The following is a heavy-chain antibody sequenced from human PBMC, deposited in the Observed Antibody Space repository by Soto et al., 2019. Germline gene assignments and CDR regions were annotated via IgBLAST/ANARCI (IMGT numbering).Heavy chain of an antibody. J-gene: IGHJ5*02. V-gene: IGHV3-21*01. CDR2: ISSSSSYI. CDR1: GFTFSSYS. CDR3: ARDRIKSIAARPGWFDP. Sequence: PGGSLRLSCAASGFTFSSYSMNWVRQPPGKGLEWVSSISSSSSYIYYADSVKGRFTISRDNAKNSLYLQMNSLRAEDTAVYYCARDRIKSIAARPGWFDPWGQVTLITVSS. D-gene: IGHD6-6*01.